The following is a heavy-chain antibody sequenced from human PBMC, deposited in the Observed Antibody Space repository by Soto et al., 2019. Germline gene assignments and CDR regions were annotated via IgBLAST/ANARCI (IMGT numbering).Heavy chain of an antibody. J-gene: IGHJ4*02. CDR3: AMYDFWSGYSQDH. CDR1: GYKFTSYG. Sequence: QIQLVQSGAEVKKPGASVKVSCKVSGYKFTSYGINWVRQATGQGLEWMGWVTAYNDNVKYAEKYKGKITITADTATATAYLELRDLCPDDAANFYCAMYDFWSGYSQDHGGEGTLVTVAS. CDR2: VTAYNDNV. D-gene: IGHD3-3*01. V-gene: IGHV1-18*01.